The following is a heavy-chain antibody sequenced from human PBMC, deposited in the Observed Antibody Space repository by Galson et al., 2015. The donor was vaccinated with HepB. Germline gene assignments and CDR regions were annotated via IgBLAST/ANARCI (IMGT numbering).Heavy chain of an antibody. CDR3: AREPNYDISSYYFDY. CDR2: ISSSSSTI. J-gene: IGHJ4*02. D-gene: IGHD3-22*01. Sequence: CAASGFTFSNYPMNWVRQAPGKGLEWVSYISSSSSTIYYADSVKGRFTISRDNAKNSLYLQMNSLRAEDTAVYYCAREPNYDISSYYFDYWGQGTLVTVSS. CDR1: GFTFSNYP. V-gene: IGHV3-48*01.